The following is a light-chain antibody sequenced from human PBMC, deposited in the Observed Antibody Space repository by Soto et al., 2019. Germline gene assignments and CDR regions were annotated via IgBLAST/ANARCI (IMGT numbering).Light chain of an antibody. V-gene: IGKV1-5*01. J-gene: IGKJ1*01. Sequence: DIQMTQPPSTLAASVGDRVTITCRASQSISSWLAWYQQKPGKAPKLLIYAASSLESGVPSRFSGRGSGTEFTLTISSLQPDDFATYYCQQYNSYWTFGQGTKV. CDR3: QQYNSYWT. CDR2: AAS. CDR1: QSISSW.